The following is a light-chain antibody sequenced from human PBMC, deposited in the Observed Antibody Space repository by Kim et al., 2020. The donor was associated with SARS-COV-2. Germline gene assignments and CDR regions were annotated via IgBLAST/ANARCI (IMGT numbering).Light chain of an antibody. Sequence: EIVMTQSPATLSVSPGERATLSCRASQSVSSNLAWYQQKPGQAPRLLIYGASTRATGIPARFSGSGSGTEFTLTISSLQSEDFAVYYCQQYNNWLQEPLTFGGGTKVDIK. V-gene: IGKV3-15*01. J-gene: IGKJ4*01. CDR3: QQYNNWLQEPLT. CDR2: GAS. CDR1: QSVSSN.